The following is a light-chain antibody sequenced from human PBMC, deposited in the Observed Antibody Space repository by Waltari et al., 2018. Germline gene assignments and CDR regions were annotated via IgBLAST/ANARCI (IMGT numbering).Light chain of an antibody. CDR3: LQHSNWPWT. Sequence: EIVMTQSPATLSLSPGERATLSCRASQSVSSSLAWYQQKPGQAPRLLIYGASSRATGIPDRFSGSGSGTDFTLTISSLEPEDVGVYYCLQHSNWPWTFGQGTKVEIK. J-gene: IGKJ1*01. CDR1: QSVSSS. V-gene: IGKV3D-15*01. CDR2: GAS.